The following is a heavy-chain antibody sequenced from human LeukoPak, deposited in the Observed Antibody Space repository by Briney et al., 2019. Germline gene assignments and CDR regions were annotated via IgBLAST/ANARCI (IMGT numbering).Heavy chain of an antibody. J-gene: IGHJ3*02. V-gene: IGHV1-69*04. CDR2: IIPILGIA. D-gene: IGHD3-22*01. Sequence: ASVKVSCKASGGTFSSYAISWVRQAPGQGLEWMGRIIPILGIANYAQKFQGRVTITADKSTSTAYMELSSLRSDDTAVYYCARALGDYYDSSGWDAFDIWGQGTMVTVSS. CDR1: GGTFSSYA. CDR3: ARALGDYYDSSGWDAFDI.